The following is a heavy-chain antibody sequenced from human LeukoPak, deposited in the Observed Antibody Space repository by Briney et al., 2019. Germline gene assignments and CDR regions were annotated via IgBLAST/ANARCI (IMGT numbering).Heavy chain of an antibody. V-gene: IGHV3-30*02. D-gene: IGHD2/OR15-2a*01. CDR1: GFTFSSYD. J-gene: IGHJ5*02. Sequence: SGGSLSLSCAASGFTFSSYDWHWFRQPPGKGLEWMAFIRYDGSNKYYPDSVKGRFTISRDNSKNTLYLQMNSLRAEDTAVYYCAKLSPTTLSDSRGWFDPWGQGTLVTVSS. CDR3: AKLSPTTLSDSRGWFDP. CDR2: IRYDGSNK.